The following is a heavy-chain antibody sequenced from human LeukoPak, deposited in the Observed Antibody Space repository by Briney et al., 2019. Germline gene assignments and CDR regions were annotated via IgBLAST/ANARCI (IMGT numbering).Heavy chain of an antibody. V-gene: IGHV3-7*01. Sequence: GGSLRLSCAASGFTFSSYWMSWVRQAPGKGLEWVASTKQDGSEKYCVDSVKGRFTIPRDNANNSLYLQMNSLRADDTAVYYCARDIGLRKAAPPGWFDPWGQGALVTVSS. CDR1: GFTFSSYW. CDR3: ARDIGLRKAAPPGWFDP. D-gene: IGHD6-6*01. J-gene: IGHJ5*02. CDR2: TKQDGSEK.